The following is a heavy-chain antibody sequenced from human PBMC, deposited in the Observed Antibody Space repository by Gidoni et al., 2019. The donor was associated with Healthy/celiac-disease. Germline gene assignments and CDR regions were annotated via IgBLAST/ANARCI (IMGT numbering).Heavy chain of an antibody. CDR3: ARVRGIADYLDY. Sequence: EVQLVESGGGLVQPGGSLRLSCAASGFTFSSYEMNWVRQAPGKGLEWVSYISSSGSTIYYADSVKGRFTISRDNAKNSLYLQMNSLGAEDTAVYYCARVRGIADYLDYWGQGTLVTVSS. CDR2: ISSSGSTI. V-gene: IGHV3-48*03. CDR1: GFTFSSYE. J-gene: IGHJ4*02. D-gene: IGHD6-13*01.